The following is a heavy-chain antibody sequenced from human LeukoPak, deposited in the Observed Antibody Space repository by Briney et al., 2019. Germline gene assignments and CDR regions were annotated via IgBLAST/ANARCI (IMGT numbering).Heavy chain of an antibody. CDR2: ISGSGGSI. J-gene: IGHJ5*02. D-gene: IGHD6-6*01. CDR3: AKGSLAYSSSSNWFDP. V-gene: IGHV3-23*01. CDR1: GFTFSSYA. Sequence: GGSLRLSCAASGFTFSSYAMSWVRQAPGKGLEWVSAISGSGGSIGYADSVKGRFTISRDNAKNSLYLQMNSLRAEDTALYYCAKGSLAYSSSSNWFDPWGQGTLVTVSS.